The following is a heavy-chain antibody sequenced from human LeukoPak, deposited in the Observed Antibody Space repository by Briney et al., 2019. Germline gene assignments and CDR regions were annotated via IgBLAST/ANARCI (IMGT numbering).Heavy chain of an antibody. J-gene: IGHJ4*02. V-gene: IGHV3-13*01. CDR1: GFTFSSYD. D-gene: IGHD2-21*01. CDR3: ARVINGYYSY. Sequence: GGSLRLSCAASGFTFSSYDMHWVRQATGKGLEWVSATGTAGDTYYPGSVKGRFTISRENAKNSLYLQMNSLRAGDTAVYYCARVINGYYSYWGQGTLVTVSS. CDR2: TGTAGDT.